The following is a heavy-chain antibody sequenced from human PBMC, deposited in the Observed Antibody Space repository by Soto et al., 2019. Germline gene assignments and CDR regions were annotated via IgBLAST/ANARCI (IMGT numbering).Heavy chain of an antibody. CDR1: GGTFNSYV. Sequence: QVQLVQSGAEAKKPGSSVKVSCKASGGTFNSYVINWVRQAPGQGLEWMGGIIIFFGTAEYAQKFQGRVTITPDEGASTAYMALSSRKSGDTAVYYCAGTHFDTSGYYPSALEYWGQGTQVSVSS. CDR3: AGTHFDTSGYYPSALEY. J-gene: IGHJ4*02. D-gene: IGHD3-22*01. V-gene: IGHV1-69*01. CDR2: IIIFFGTA.